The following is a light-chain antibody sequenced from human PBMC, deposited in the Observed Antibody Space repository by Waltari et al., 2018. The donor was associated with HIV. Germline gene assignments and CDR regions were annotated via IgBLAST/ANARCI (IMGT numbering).Light chain of an antibody. CDR2: HVY. CDR3: ASFTSGRLNV. Sequence: QSALPQPASVYGSPGQSLTTSCPGTSRDVGPSVSLPWYQQHPGKVPKLLIYHVYNRPSRISNRFSGSKSGNTASLTISGLQAEDEAAYYCASFTSGRLNVFGTGTKVTVL. CDR1: SRDVGPSVS. J-gene: IGLJ1*01. V-gene: IGLV2-14*03.